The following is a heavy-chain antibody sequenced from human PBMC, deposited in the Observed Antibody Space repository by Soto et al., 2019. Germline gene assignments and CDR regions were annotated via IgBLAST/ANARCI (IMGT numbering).Heavy chain of an antibody. CDR3: ARALDFWSGYLSD. Sequence: GGSLRLSCAASGFTFSGYEMNWVRQAPGKGLEWVSYISSGGTTIYYADSVKGRFTISRDNAKNSLDLQMNSLRADDTAIYYCARALDFWSGYLSDWGQGTLVTVSS. CDR2: ISSGGTTI. V-gene: IGHV3-48*03. J-gene: IGHJ4*02. D-gene: IGHD3-3*01. CDR1: GFTFSGYE.